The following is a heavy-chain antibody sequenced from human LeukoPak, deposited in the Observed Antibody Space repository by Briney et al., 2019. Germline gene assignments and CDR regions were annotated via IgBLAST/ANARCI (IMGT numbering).Heavy chain of an antibody. V-gene: IGHV3-23*01. CDR1: GFTFSSYA. CDR2: ISGSGGST. D-gene: IGHD4-17*01. CDR3: ARDRAHGDYSYWDYYYMDV. Sequence: GGSLRLSCAASGFTFSSYAMSWVRQAPGKGLEWVSAISGSGGSTYYADSVKGRFTISRDNSKNTLYLQMNSLRAEDTAVYYCARDRAHGDYSYWDYYYMDVWGKGTTVTVSS. J-gene: IGHJ6*03.